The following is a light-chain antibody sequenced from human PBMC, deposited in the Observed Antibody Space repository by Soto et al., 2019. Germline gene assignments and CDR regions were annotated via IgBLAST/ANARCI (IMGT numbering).Light chain of an antibody. Sequence: DINMTQSPSSLSVSVGDRVTITCRTSQNINAWLAWYQQRPGQAPKLLIYDASTVQSGVPSRFSGSGSGPDFTLTISSLQPEDFATYYCQHLINYPITFGQGTRLEIK. CDR1: QNINAW. CDR2: DAS. CDR3: QHLINYPIT. V-gene: IGKV1-5*01. J-gene: IGKJ5*01.